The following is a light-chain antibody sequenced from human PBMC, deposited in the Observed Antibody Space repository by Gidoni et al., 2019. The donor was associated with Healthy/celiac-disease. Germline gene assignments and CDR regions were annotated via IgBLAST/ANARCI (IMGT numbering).Light chain of an antibody. Sequence: DIVMTQSPDSLAVSLGERATINCKSSQSVLYSSNNKNYLAWSQQKPGQPPKLLIYWASTRESGVPDRFSGSGSGTDFTLTISSLQAEDVAVYYCQQYYSTPYTFXQXTKLGIK. J-gene: IGKJ2*01. CDR3: QQYYSTPYT. CDR1: QSVLYSSNNKNY. CDR2: WAS. V-gene: IGKV4-1*01.